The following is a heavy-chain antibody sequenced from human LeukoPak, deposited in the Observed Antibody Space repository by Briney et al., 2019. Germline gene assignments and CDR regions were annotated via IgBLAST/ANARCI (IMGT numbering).Heavy chain of an antibody. CDR2: IYSSGTT. J-gene: IGHJ4*02. D-gene: IGHD3-22*01. Sequence: GGSLRLSCAASGFTVSSNYMSWVRQPPEKGLEWVSIIYSSGTTYYADSVKGRFTISRDNSKNTLYLQMNSLRAEDTAVYYCARWHTSGNNYYYDYWGQGTLVTVSS. V-gene: IGHV3-53*01. CDR3: ARWHTSGNNYYYDY. CDR1: GFTVSSNY.